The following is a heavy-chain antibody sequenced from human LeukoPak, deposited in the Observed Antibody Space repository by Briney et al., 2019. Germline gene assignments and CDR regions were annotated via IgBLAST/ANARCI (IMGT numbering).Heavy chain of an antibody. J-gene: IGHJ4*02. CDR3: ARARGTEAVDS. D-gene: IGHD6-19*01. CDR2: INHDGST. CDR1: GGSFSGHY. Sequence: SETLSLTCAVYGGSFSGHYWTWIRQPPGKGLERIGEINHDGSTNYNPSLKSRVTLSVDTSKNQFSLKMTSVTPADTAVYYCARARGTEAVDSWGQGTLVTVSS. V-gene: IGHV4-34*01.